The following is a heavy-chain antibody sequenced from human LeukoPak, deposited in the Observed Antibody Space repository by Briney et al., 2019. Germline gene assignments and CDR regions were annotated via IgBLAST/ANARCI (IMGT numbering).Heavy chain of an antibody. V-gene: IGHV3-23*01. CDR3: AKDLMWLAYYFDY. CDR2: ISGSGGGT. Sequence: PGGSPRLSCAASGFTFSTYAMSWVRQAPGKGLEWVSGISGSGGGTYYADSVRGRFPISRDDSKNTLYLQMNSLRAEDTAVYYCAKDLMWLAYYFDYWGQGTLVTVSS. CDR1: GFTFSTYA. D-gene: IGHD6-19*01. J-gene: IGHJ4*02.